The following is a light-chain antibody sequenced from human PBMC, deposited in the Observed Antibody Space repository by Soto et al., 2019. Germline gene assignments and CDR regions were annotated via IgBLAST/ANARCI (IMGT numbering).Light chain of an antibody. CDR2: SAS. J-gene: IGKJ1*01. V-gene: IGKV3-20*01. CDR1: QSVTANY. Sequence: EIALTQSPGTLSLSPGERATLSCRASQSVTANYLAWYQQKPGQAPRLLIYSASIGATGNPDRFSGSGCETDFTLTISRLEAEDAAVYYCLGYGTPLSTLGQVTKVEL. CDR3: LGYGTPLST.